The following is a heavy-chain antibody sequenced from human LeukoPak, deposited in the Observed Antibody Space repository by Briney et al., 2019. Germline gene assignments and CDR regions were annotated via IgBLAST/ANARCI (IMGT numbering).Heavy chain of an antibody. J-gene: IGHJ4*02. CDR2: IYYSGST. CDR1: GGSISSGGYY. D-gene: IGHD3-10*01. Sequence: PSQTLSLTCTVSGGSISSGGYYWSWIPQDPGKGLEWIGYIYYSGSTYYNPSLKSRVTISVDTSKNQFSLKLSSVTAADTAVYYCARSFERWSSYYYGSGYHWTFDYWGQGTLVTVSS. CDR3: ARSFERWSSYYYGSGYHWTFDY. V-gene: IGHV4-31*03.